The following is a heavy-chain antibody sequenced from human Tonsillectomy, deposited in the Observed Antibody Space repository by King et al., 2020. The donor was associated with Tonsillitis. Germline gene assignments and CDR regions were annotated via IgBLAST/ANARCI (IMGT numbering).Heavy chain of an antibody. J-gene: IGHJ6*02. D-gene: IGHD3-3*01. V-gene: IGHV3-30*18. CDR1: GFTFSSYG. Sequence: QLVQSGGGVVQPGRSLRLSCAASGFTFSSYGMHWVRQAPGKGLEWVAVISYDGSNQYYADSVKGRFTISRDNSKKMMFLQMSSLRAEDTAFYYCAKDLHDWADYDFAAYSYGLDVWGQGTTVTVSS. CDR2: ISYDGSNQ. CDR3: AKDLHDWADYDFAAYSYGLDV.